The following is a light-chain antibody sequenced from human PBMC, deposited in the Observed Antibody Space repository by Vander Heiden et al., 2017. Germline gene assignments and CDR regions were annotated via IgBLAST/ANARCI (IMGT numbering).Light chain of an antibody. CDR1: QTILHSTNNWNY. J-gene: IGKJ1*01. CDR3: QQYYSTPRA. V-gene: IGKV4-1*01. Sequence: DIVMTQSPDSLAVSLGERATINCKSSQTILHSTNNWNYLAWYQQKPGQPPKLLIYWASTRGSGVPDRFSGSGSGTDFTLTISNLQAEDVAVYYCQQYYSTPRAFGQGTTVEIK. CDR2: WAS.